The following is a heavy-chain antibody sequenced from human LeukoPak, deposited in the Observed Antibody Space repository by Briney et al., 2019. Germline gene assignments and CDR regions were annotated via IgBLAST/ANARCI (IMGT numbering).Heavy chain of an antibody. V-gene: IGHV3-30*02. CDR3: ARLLEPATGYYMDV. CDR1: GFTFRSYA. Sequence: GGSLRLSCAASGFTFRSYAMNWVRQAPGKGLDWVAFIHHDGSNKYYADSVRGRFTISRDNSKNTLYLQMNSLRAEDTAVYYCARLLEPATGYYMDVWGKGTTVTISS. CDR2: IHHDGSNK. J-gene: IGHJ6*03. D-gene: IGHD5-24*01.